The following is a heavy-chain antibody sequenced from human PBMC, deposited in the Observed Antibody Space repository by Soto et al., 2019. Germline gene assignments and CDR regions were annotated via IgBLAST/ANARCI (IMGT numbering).Heavy chain of an antibody. J-gene: IGHJ3*01. CDR2: ISGSGGST. V-gene: IGHV3-23*01. Sequence: GALSLSEAASGGNFGRYAMIWVRQDPGKGLEWVSAISGSGGSTYYADSVEGRFTISRDNSKDTLYLQMNNLRAEDTAVYYCARDDAFGNENAFDLRGQGTMVTVSS. D-gene: IGHD1-1*01. CDR1: GGNFGRYA. CDR3: ARDDAFGNENAFDL.